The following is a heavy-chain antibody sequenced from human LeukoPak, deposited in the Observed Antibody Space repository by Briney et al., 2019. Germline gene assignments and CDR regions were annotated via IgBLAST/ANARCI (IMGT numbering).Heavy chain of an antibody. CDR3: ARLPRYSSSWLSEN. J-gene: IGHJ4*02. D-gene: IGHD6-13*01. V-gene: IGHV1-3*01. CDR2: INAGNGNT. Sequence: ASVKVSCKASGYTFTSYAMHWVRQAPGQRLEWMGWINAGNGNTKYSQKFQGRVTMTRNTSISTAYMELSSLRSEDTAVYYCARLPRYSSSWLSENWGQGTLVTVSS. CDR1: GYTFTSYA.